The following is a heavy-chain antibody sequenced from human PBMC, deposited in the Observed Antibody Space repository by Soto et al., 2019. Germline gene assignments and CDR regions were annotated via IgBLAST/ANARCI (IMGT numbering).Heavy chain of an antibody. V-gene: IGHV4-61*01. D-gene: IGHD3-22*01. CDR2: IYYSGST. CDR3: ARGHQDYYDSSGYYFLASYPYYFDY. Sequence: SETLSLTCTVSGGSVSSGSYYWSWIRQPPGKGLEWIGYIYYSGSTNYNPSLRSRVTISVDTSKNQFSLKLSSVTAADTAVYYCARGHQDYYDSSGYYFLASYPYYFDYWGQGTLVTVSS. J-gene: IGHJ4*02. CDR1: GGSVSSGSYY.